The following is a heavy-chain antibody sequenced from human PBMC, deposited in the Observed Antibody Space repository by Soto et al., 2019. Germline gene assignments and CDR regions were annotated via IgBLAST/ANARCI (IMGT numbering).Heavy chain of an antibody. D-gene: IGHD1-1*01. CDR3: ERGVDAGVAV. V-gene: IGHV1-8*01. Sequence: QVQLVQSGAEVTKPGASVKVSCKASGYTFTSYDINWVRQATGQGLEWMGWMSPNSGATGYAQKFQGRVTMTRDTSIISGYMELSNLSSEDTALYSCERGVDAGVAVWGQGSTVTVSS. CDR2: MSPNSGAT. CDR1: GYTFTSYD. J-gene: IGHJ6*02.